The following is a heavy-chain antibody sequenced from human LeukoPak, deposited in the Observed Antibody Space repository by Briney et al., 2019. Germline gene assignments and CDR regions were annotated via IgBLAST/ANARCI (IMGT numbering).Heavy chain of an antibody. Sequence: GSSVKVSCKASGGTFSSYAISWVRQAPGQGLEWMGGIIPIFGTANYAQKFQGRVTITTDESTSTAYVELSSLRSEDTAVYYCARDRSSGYSYAGFDYWGQGALVTVSS. CDR3: ARDRSSGYSYAGFDY. CDR1: GGTFSSYA. J-gene: IGHJ4*02. D-gene: IGHD5-18*01. CDR2: IIPIFGTA. V-gene: IGHV1-69*05.